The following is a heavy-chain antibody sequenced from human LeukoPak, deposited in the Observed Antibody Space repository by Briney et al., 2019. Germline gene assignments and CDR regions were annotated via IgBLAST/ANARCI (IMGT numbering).Heavy chain of an antibody. CDR1: GFTVSSNY. CDR3: ARLVPSYCSSTSCYSYYFDY. J-gene: IGHJ4*02. V-gene: IGHV3-53*01. CDR2: IYSGGST. D-gene: IGHD2-2*02. Sequence: GGSLRLSCAASGFTVSSNYMSWVRQAPGKGLEWVSVIYSGGSTYYADSVKGRFTISRDNSKNTLYLQMNSLRAEDTAVYYCARLVPSYCSSTSCYSYYFDYWGQGTLVTVSS.